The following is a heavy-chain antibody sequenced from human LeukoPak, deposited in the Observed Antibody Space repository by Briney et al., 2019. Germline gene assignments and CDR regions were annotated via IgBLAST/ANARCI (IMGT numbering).Heavy chain of an antibody. V-gene: IGHV1-2*02. J-gene: IGHJ4*02. Sequence: ASVKVSCKASGYTFTGYYMHWVRQAPGQGLEWMGWINPNSGGTNYAQKFQGRVTMTRDTSISTAYMELSRLRSDDTAVYYCARGPTAMVPYFDYWGQGTLVTVSS. CDR3: ARGPTAMVPYFDY. CDR2: INPNSGGT. CDR1: GYTFTGYY. D-gene: IGHD5-18*01.